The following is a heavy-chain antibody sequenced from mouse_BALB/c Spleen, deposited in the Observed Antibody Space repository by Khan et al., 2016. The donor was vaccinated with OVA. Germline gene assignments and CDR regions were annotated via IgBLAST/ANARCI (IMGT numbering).Heavy chain of an antibody. CDR3: ERGGAYDRNHCWFAY. CDR2: INPNNGYT. Sequence: QVQLQQPGAELARPGASVKMSCKTSGYTFTSYTIHWIKLRPGQGLEWIGYINPNNGYTNYTQKFKDKATLTADKSSTTVYMQLSSLTSDDSAIYNCERGGAYDRNHCWFAYWGQGTLVTVSA. J-gene: IGHJ3*01. D-gene: IGHD2-3*01. CDR1: GYTFTSYT. V-gene: IGHV1-4*01.